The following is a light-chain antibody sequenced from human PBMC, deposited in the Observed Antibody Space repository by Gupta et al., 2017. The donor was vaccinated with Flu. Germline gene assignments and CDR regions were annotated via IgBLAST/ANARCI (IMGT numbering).Light chain of an antibody. J-gene: IGLJ2*01. V-gene: IGLV2-11*01. CDR2: DVY. CDR1: SSDVGAYNY. Sequence: QSALTQPRSVSGSPGQSVAISCTGTSSDVGAYNYVSWYQQHPGKAPKLIIYDVYKRPAGVPDRVTGSKSGNTASLTISGLKPEDEADYHCCSVGAAAFFDGGTKLTVL. CDR3: CSVGAAAF.